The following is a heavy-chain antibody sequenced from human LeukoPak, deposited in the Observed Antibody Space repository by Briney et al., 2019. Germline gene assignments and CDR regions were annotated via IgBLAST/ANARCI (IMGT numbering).Heavy chain of an antibody. J-gene: IGHJ3*02. Sequence: GGSLRLSCAASGFTFSSYWMHWVRQAPGKGLVWVSRINSDGSSTSYADSVKRRFTISRDNAKNSLYLQMNSLRAEDAAVYYCAKYKLELRDFDIWGQGTMVTVSS. CDR3: AKYKLELRDFDI. CDR2: INSDGSST. D-gene: IGHD1-7*01. V-gene: IGHV3-74*01. CDR1: GFTFSSYW.